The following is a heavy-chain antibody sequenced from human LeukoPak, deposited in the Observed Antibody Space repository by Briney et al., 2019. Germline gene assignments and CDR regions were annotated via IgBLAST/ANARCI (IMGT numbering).Heavy chain of an antibody. Sequence: PGGSLRLSCAASGFTLSSYWMSWVRRGPGEGLEWVANIKQDGTQKYYVDSVKGRFTISRDNAKNSLYLQMNSLRAEDTAVYYCARDAMVRGVNYYYGMDVWGQGTTVTVSS. CDR1: GFTLSSYW. V-gene: IGHV3-7*01. CDR2: IKQDGTQK. D-gene: IGHD3-10*01. CDR3: ARDAMVRGVNYYYGMDV. J-gene: IGHJ6*02.